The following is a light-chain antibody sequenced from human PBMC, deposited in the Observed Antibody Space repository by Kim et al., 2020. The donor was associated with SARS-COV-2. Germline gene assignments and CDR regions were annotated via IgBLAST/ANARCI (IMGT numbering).Light chain of an antibody. Sequence: RVTITCTGTNSNIGAGFDVDWYQHRPGTAPKLLIYGNTVRPSGVPDRFSASRSATSASLAITGIQADDEAYYYCQSFDSDLSGLVFGGGTQLTVL. V-gene: IGLV1-40*01. J-gene: IGLJ2*01. CDR1: NSNIGAGFD. CDR3: QSFDSDLSGLV. CDR2: GNT.